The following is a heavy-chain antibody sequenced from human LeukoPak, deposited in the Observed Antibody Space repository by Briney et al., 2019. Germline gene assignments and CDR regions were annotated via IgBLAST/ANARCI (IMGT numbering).Heavy chain of an antibody. CDR2: ISSSGGSI. J-gene: IGHJ4*02. Sequence: GGSLRLSCAASGFTFNDYYMSWIRQAPGKGLEWVSYISSSGGSINYADSVKGRFTISRDNAKNSLYLQMNSLRAEDTAVYYCERGRTYSSSWPFDYWGQGTLVTVSS. CDR3: ERGRTYSSSWPFDY. D-gene: IGHD6-13*01. CDR1: GFTFNDYY. V-gene: IGHV3-11*04.